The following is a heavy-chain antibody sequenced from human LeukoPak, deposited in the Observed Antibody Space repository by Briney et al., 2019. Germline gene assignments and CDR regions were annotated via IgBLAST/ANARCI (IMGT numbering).Heavy chain of an antibody. Sequence: GGSLRLSCAASGFTFSNYWMSRVHQAPGKGLEWVANIKQDGSEIYYVDSVKGRFTMSRDNAKNSLYLQMNSLRAEDTAVYYCATSSAYYYFDFDYWGQGTLVTVSS. D-gene: IGHD3-22*01. V-gene: IGHV3-7*01. CDR3: ATSSAYYYFDFDY. J-gene: IGHJ4*02. CDR2: IKQDGSEI. CDR1: GFTFSNYW.